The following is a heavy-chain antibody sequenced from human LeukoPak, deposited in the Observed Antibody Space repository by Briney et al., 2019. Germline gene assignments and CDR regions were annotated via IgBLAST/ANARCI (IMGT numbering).Heavy chain of an antibody. CDR2: IHPSGST. V-gene: IGHV4-4*07. CDR3: AKNGQSGFSFDP. CDR1: GDSISSYY. Sequence: SETLSLTCTVSGDSISSYYWSWIRLPAGKGLEWIGRIHPSGSTNYNPSLKSRVTLSVDTSKNQFSLKLSSVTAADTAVYYCAKNGQSGFSFDPWGQGTLVTVSS. J-gene: IGHJ5*02. D-gene: IGHD1-26*01.